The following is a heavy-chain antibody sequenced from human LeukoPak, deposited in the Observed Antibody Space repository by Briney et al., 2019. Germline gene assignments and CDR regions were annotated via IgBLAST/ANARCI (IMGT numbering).Heavy chain of an antibody. J-gene: IGHJ4*02. V-gene: IGHV3-7*01. CDR3: ATGGGWYFDY. D-gene: IGHD6-19*01. CDR1: GCTFSNYW. CDR2: IGQDGSEN. Sequence: GGSLRLSCAASGCTFSNYWMNWVRQAPGKGLEWVASIGQDGSENYYVDSVKGRFTISRDNAKNSLYLQMNSLRVEDTAVYYCATGGGWYFDYWGQGALITASS.